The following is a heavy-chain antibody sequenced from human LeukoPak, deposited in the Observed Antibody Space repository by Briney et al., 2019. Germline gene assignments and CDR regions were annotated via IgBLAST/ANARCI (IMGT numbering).Heavy chain of an antibody. D-gene: IGHD1-1*01. Sequence: PSETLSLTCAVYGGSFSGYYWSWIRQPPGKGLEWIGEINHSGSTNYNPSLKSRVTISVDTSKNQFSLKLSSVTAADTAVYYCATIQSNEDKYYFDYWGQGTLVTVSS. CDR1: GGSFSGYY. CDR2: INHSGST. V-gene: IGHV4-34*01. CDR3: ATIQSNEDKYYFDY. J-gene: IGHJ4*02.